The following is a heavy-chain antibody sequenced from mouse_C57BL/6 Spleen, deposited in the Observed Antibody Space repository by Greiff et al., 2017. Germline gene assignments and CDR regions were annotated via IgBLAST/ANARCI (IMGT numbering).Heavy chain of an antibody. Sequence: QVQLQQPGPELVKPGASVKLSCKASGYTFTSYWMHWVKQRPGKGLEWIGNINPSNGGTNYNEKFKSKATLTVDQSSSTAYMQRSSLASEDSAVYYCARGGLYDWFAYWGQGTLVTVSA. D-gene: IGHD2-12*01. J-gene: IGHJ3*01. V-gene: IGHV1-53*01. CDR1: GYTFTSYW. CDR3: ARGGLYDWFAY. CDR2: INPSNGGT.